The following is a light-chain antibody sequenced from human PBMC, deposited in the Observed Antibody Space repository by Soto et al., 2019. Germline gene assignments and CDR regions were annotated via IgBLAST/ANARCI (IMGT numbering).Light chain of an antibody. CDR2: DVS. V-gene: IGLV2-14*01. CDR1: SSDVGGYNY. Sequence: QSVLTQPASVSGSPGQSITISCTGNSSDVGGYNYVSWYQQHPGKAPKPMIYDVSNRPPGGSNRFSGPKSGNTALPTNPGFQAENEANYYGSSYTSSSFFYVFGTGTKVTVL. J-gene: IGLJ1*01. CDR3: SSYTSSSFFYV.